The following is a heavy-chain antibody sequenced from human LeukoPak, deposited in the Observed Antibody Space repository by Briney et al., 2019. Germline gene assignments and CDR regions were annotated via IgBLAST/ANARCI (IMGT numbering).Heavy chain of an antibody. Sequence: PSETLSLTCTVSGGSISSYYWSWIRQPPGKGLEWIGYIYYSGSTNYNPSLKSRVTISVDTSKNQFSLKLSSVTAADTAVYYCAREGSGSSKVRWGQGTLVTVSS. CDR2: IYYSGST. V-gene: IGHV4-59*01. J-gene: IGHJ4*02. CDR3: AREGSGSSKVR. D-gene: IGHD3-10*01. CDR1: GGSISSYY.